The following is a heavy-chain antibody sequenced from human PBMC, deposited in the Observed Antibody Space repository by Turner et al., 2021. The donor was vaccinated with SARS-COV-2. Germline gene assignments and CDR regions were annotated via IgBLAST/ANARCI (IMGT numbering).Heavy chain of an antibody. D-gene: IGHD5-18*01. CDR3: ARLMDTAMDYYGMDV. CDR1: CGSISSSTYY. CDR2: IYYSGST. J-gene: IGHJ6*02. V-gene: IGHV4-39*01. Sequence: QLQLQESGPGLVKPSETLSLTCTGSCGSISSSTYYWGWIRQPPGKGLEWIGIIYYSGSTYYNPSLKSRVTISVDTSKNQFSLKLSSVTAADTAVYYCARLMDTAMDYYGMDVWGQGTTVTVSS.